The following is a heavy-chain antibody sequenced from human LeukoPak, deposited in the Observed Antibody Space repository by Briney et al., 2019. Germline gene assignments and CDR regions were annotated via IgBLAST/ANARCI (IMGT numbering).Heavy chain of an antibody. Sequence: ASVTVSCKASGYTFTGYYMHWVREAPGQGLEWMGWINPNSGGTNYAQKFQGRVTMTRDTSISTAYMELSRLRSDDTAVYYCARPDQGIAARPRFYYYYYMDVWGKGTTVTVSS. CDR3: ARPDQGIAARPRFYYYYYMDV. CDR1: GYTFTGYY. CDR2: INPNSGGT. J-gene: IGHJ6*03. D-gene: IGHD6-6*01. V-gene: IGHV1-2*02.